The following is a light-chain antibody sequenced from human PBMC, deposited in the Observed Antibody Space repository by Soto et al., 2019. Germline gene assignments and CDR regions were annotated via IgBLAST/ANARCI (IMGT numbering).Light chain of an antibody. Sequence: QSVLTQPPSASGPPGQRVTISCSGSSSNIGSNYVYWYQQLPGTAPKVLIYRNNQRPSGVPDRFSGSKSGTSASLAISGLRSEDEADYYCAAWDDSLSGHVVFGGGTKLTVL. J-gene: IGLJ2*01. CDR3: AAWDDSLSGHVV. CDR1: SSNIGSNY. V-gene: IGLV1-47*01. CDR2: RNN.